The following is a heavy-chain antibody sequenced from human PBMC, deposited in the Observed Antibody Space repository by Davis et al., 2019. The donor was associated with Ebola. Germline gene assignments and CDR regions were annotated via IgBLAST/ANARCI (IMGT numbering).Heavy chain of an antibody. Sequence: ASVKVSCKASGYTFTNYGITWVRQAPGQGLEWMGRINPYNGNTNYAQKLQGRVTMTTDTSTSTAYMELRSLRSDDTAVYYCARAQFPTTSDHWGQGTLVTVSS. V-gene: IGHV1-18*04. D-gene: IGHD1-1*01. CDR3: ARAQFPTTSDH. CDR1: GYTFTNYG. CDR2: INPYNGNT. J-gene: IGHJ4*02.